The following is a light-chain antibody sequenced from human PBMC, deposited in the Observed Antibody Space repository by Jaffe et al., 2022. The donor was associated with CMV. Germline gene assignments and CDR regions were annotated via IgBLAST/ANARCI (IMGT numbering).Light chain of an antibody. Sequence: QSLMTQPPSMSAAPGQKAIISCSGSSSNVGNNYVSWYQQIPGTAPKLLIYENNKRPSGIPDRFSGSKSGTSATLGITGLQAGDAANYFCGTWDSSLSAVVFGGGTKLTVL. V-gene: IGLV1-51*02. CDR3: GTWDSSLSAVV. J-gene: IGLJ3*02. CDR1: SSNVGNNY. CDR2: ENN.